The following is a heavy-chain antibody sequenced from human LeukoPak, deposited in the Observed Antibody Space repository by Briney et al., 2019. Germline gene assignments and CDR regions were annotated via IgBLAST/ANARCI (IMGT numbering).Heavy chain of an antibody. Sequence: GGSLRLSCAASGLTFSSYAMSWVRQAPGKGLEWVSAISGSGGSTYYADSVKGRFTISRDNSKNTLYLQMNSLRAEDTAVYYCAKGEYDSSGYYYVSWGQGTLVTVSS. CDR1: GLTFSSYA. J-gene: IGHJ4*02. CDR3: AKGEYDSSGYYYVS. CDR2: ISGSGGST. V-gene: IGHV3-23*01. D-gene: IGHD3-22*01.